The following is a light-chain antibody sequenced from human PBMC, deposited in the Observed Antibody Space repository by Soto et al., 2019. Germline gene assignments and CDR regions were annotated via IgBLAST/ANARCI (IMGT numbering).Light chain of an antibody. J-gene: IGLJ2*01. CDR1: ISDIGGYNF. CDR3: ASYTRTTTLV. Sequence: QSALTQPASVSGSPGQSITISCSGTISDIGGYNFISWYQHHPGKAPKLVIYDVNNRPSGISYRVSGSKSGNTASLTISWLQAEAEADYYCASYTRTTTLVFGGGTTLTVL. CDR2: DVN. V-gene: IGLV2-14*01.